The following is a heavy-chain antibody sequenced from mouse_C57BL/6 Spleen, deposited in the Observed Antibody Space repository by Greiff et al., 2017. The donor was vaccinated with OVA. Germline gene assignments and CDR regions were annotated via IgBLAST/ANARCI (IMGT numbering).Heavy chain of an antibody. D-gene: IGHD1-1*01. Sequence: EVKVEESGPGLVKPSQSLSLTCSVTGYSITSGYYWNWIRQFPGNKLEWMGYISYDGSNNYNPSLKNRISITRDTSKNQFFLKLNSVTTEDTATYYCARDYYGSSYYYAMDYWGQGTSVTVSS. CDR2: ISYDGSN. V-gene: IGHV3-6*01. CDR1: GYSITSGYY. J-gene: IGHJ4*01. CDR3: ARDYYGSSYYYAMDY.